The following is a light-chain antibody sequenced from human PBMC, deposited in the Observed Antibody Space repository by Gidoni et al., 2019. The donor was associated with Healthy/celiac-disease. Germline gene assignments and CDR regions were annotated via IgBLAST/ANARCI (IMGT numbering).Light chain of an antibody. V-gene: IGKV1-5*03. CDR2: KAS. CDR1: QSISNW. J-gene: IGKJ1*01. Sequence: DIQMTQSPSTLSASAGDRVTITCRASQSISNWLAWYQKKPGKAPKLLIYKASNLESGVPSRFSGSGSGTEFTLTISSLQPDDFATYYCQQYNSSFGQXTKVEIK. CDR3: QQYNSS.